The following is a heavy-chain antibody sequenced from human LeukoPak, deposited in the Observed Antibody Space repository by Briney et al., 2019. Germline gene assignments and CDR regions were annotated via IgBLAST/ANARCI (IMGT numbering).Heavy chain of an antibody. CDR3: ARPTPSEPGYYFDY. V-gene: IGHV1-46*01. J-gene: IGHJ4*02. Sequence: ASVKVSCKASGYTFTSYGISWVRQAPGQGLEWMGIINPSGGSTSYAQKFQGRVTMTRDTSTSTVYMELSSLRSEDTAVYYCARPTPSEPGYYFDYWGQGTLVTVSS. CDR1: GYTFTSYG. CDR2: INPSGGST. D-gene: IGHD3-9*01.